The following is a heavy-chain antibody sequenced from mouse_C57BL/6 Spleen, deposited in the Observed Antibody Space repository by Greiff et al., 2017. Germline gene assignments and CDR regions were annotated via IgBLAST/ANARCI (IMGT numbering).Heavy chain of an antibody. V-gene: IGHV1-77*01. D-gene: IGHD2-4*01. J-gene: IGHJ2*01. CDR2: IGPGSGST. Sequence: VQLQQPGAELVKPGASVKISCKASGYTFTDYYINWVKQRPGQGLEWIGKIGPGSGSTYYNEKFKGKATLTADKSSSTAYMPLSILTSEDSAVYFCASSIFYYDYDGSGYYFDDWGQGTTLTVSS. CDR3: ASSIFYYDYDGSGYYFDD. CDR1: GYTFTDYY.